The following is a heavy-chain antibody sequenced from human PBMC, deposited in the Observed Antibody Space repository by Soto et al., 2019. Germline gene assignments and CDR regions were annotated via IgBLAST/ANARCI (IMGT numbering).Heavy chain of an antibody. D-gene: IGHD6-19*01. J-gene: IGHJ4*02. CDR2: ISGSGGST. V-gene: IGHV3-23*01. CDR1: GFTFGSYA. Sequence: VWSLGLCCAASGFTFGSYAMSWVRQAPGKGLEWVSAISGSGGSTYYADSVKGRFTISRDNSKNTLYLQMNSLRAEDTAVEDGDLLCGWTSFDAWGQGTLVT. CDR3: DLLCGWTSFDA.